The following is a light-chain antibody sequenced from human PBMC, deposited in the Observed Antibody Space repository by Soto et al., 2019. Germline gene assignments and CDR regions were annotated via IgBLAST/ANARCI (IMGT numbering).Light chain of an antibody. CDR2: ASS. J-gene: IGKJ1*01. CDR1: QGIRND. V-gene: IGKV1-6*01. CDR3: LQLYNFSWT. Sequence: AIRLTQSPSSLSASVGDRVTMSCRASQGIRNDLAWYQQKPGKAPQLLIFASSNLQSGVPSRFSGSGSDTDFTLTISRLQPEDFATYYCLQLYNFSWTFGQGTKVDIK.